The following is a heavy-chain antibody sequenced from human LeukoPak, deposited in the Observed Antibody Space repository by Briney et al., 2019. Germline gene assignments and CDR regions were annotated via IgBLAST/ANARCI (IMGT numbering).Heavy chain of an antibody. J-gene: IGHJ6*02. D-gene: IGHD2-2*01. CDR2: IYSSGGT. Sequence: SETLSLTCTVSGGSISSRSHYWVWMRQPPGTGLEWIGSIYSSGGTYYRPSLESRVTVAVDTSKNQFSLTLTSVTAADTAVYCCVRRSDCSTTSCYFYHGMDVWGQGTTVTVSS. CDR1: GGSISSRSHY. V-gene: IGHV4-39*01. CDR3: VRRSDCSTTSCYFYHGMDV.